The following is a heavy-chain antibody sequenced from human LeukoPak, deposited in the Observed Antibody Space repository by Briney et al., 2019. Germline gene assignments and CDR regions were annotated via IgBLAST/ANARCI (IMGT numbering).Heavy chain of an antibody. CDR1: GGTFSSYA. CDR3: ARASPSDSSGTGYYYYYMDV. Sequence: GASVKVSCKASGGTFSSYAISWVRQAPGQGLEWMGGIIPIFGTANYAQKFQGRVTISADESTSTAYMELSSLRSEDTAVYYCARASPSDSSGTGYYYYYMDVWGKGTTVTVSS. V-gene: IGHV1-69*13. CDR2: IIPIFGTA. J-gene: IGHJ6*03. D-gene: IGHD3-22*01.